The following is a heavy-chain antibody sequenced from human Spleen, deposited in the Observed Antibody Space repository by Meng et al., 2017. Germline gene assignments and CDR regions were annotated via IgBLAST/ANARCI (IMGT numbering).Heavy chain of an antibody. CDR2: ISGYNGNT. J-gene: IGHJ6*02. CDR1: GYTFTSYG. D-gene: IGHD6-13*01. V-gene: IGHV1-18*01. CDR3: ARVLQSSSYGMDV. Sequence: ASVKVSCKASGYTFTSYGISWVRQAPGQGLEWMGWISGYNGNTNYAQKVQGRVTMTTDKSTSTVYMELRSLRSDDTVVYYCARVLQSSSYGMDVWGQGTTVTVSS.